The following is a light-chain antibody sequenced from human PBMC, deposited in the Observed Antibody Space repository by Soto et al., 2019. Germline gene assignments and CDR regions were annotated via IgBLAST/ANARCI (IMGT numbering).Light chain of an antibody. CDR2: EVT. CDR3: SSFAGTNSFV. V-gene: IGLV2-8*01. Sequence: QSVLTQPPSASGSPGQSVTISCTGTTSDIGAYNYVSWYQQRPGKAPKLIIYEVTRRPSGVPDRIFGSKSYTTASLTVSGLQAEDEADYYCSSFAGTNSFVFGTGTKLT. J-gene: IGLJ1*01. CDR1: TSDIGAYNY.